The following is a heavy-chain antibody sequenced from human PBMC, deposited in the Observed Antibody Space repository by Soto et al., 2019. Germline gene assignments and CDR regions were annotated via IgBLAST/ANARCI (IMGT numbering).Heavy chain of an antibody. Sequence: ASVKVSCKASGGTFSSYAISWVRQAPGQGLEWMGGIIPIFGTANYAQKFQGRVTITADESTSTAYMELSSLRSEDTAVYYCARDPRGRGAGDRTPDAFDIWGQGTMVTVSS. CDR1: GGTFSSYA. J-gene: IGHJ3*02. V-gene: IGHV1-69*13. CDR2: IIPIFGTA. D-gene: IGHD7-27*01. CDR3: ARDPRGRGAGDRTPDAFDI.